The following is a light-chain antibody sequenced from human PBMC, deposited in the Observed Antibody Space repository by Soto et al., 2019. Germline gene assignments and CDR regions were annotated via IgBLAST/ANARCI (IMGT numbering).Light chain of an antibody. V-gene: IGKV3-20*01. CDR3: QEYGRSPFT. J-gene: IGKJ3*01. Sequence: EIVLTQSPGTLSLSPGERATLSCRASQSVSSSYLAWYQKKPGQAPRLLIYGASSRATGIPDRFSGSRAGKDFTLTVRKLQPEGFAVYYCQEYGRSPFTFGPGTKVDIK. CDR1: QSVSSSY. CDR2: GAS.